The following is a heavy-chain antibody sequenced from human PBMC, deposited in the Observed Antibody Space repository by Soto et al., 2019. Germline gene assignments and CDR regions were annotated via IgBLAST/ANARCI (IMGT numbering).Heavy chain of an antibody. D-gene: IGHD2-8*02. Sequence: EVQLVESGGGLVQPGGSLTLSCAASGFTFSSYNMNWVRQAPGKGLEWVSYISSSSSTIYCADSVKGRFTISRDNAKNSLYLQMNSLRAEDTALYYCARGGLVELDYWGQGTLVTVSS. CDR2: ISSSSSTI. CDR1: GFTFSSYN. CDR3: ARGGLVELDY. V-gene: IGHV3-48*01. J-gene: IGHJ4*02.